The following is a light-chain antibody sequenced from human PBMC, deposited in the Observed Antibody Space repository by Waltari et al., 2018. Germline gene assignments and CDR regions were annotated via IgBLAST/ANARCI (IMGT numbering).Light chain of an antibody. CDR2: GAS. V-gene: IGKV3-20*01. J-gene: IGKJ1*01. CDR3: QHYLRLPAT. CDR1: QSISRA. Sequence: EIVLTQSTGTLSLSPGERATLSCRASQSISRALAWYQQKHDQAPRLLIYGASSRATGIPDRFSGSGSWTDFSLTIGRLEPEDFAVYYCQHYLRLPATFGQGTKVEIK.